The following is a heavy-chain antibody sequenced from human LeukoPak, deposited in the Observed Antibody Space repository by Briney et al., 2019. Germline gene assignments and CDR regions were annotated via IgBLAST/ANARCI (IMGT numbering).Heavy chain of an antibody. J-gene: IGHJ4*02. CDR3: ARDLGLDYGDYPDYFDY. CDR2: ISSSSSYI. CDR1: GFTFSSYS. D-gene: IGHD4-17*01. V-gene: IGHV3-21*01. Sequence: PGGSLRLSCAASGFTFSSYSMNWSRQAPGKGLKWVSSISSSSSYIYYADSVKGRFTISRDNAKNSLYLQMNSLRAEDTAVYYCARDLGLDYGDYPDYFDYWGQGTLVTVSS.